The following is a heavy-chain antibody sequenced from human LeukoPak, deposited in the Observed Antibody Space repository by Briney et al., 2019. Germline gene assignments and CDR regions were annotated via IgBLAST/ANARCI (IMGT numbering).Heavy chain of an antibody. CDR2: IYYSGST. Sequence: SETLSLTCTVSGGSISSYYWSWIRQPPGKGLEWIGYIYYSGSTNYNPSLKSRVTISVDTSKNQFSLKLSSVTAADTAVYYCARDCDYYDSSGYPRPYNWFDPWGQGTLVTVAS. CDR3: ARDCDYYDSSGYPRPYNWFDP. D-gene: IGHD3-22*01. CDR1: GGSISSYY. J-gene: IGHJ5*02. V-gene: IGHV4-59*01.